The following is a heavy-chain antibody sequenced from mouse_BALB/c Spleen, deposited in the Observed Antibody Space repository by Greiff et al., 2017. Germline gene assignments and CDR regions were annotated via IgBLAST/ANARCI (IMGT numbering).Heavy chain of an antibody. CDR3: ARGGNYPYAMDY. CDR2: IYPGDGDT. CDR1: GYAFSSYW. J-gene: IGHJ4*01. V-gene: IGHV1-80*01. D-gene: IGHD2-1*01. Sequence: VKLQESGAELVRPGSSVKISCKASGYAFSSYWMNWVKQRPGQGLEWIGQIYPGDGDTNYNGKFKGKATLTADKSSSTAYMQLSSLTSEDSAVYFCARGGNYPYAMDYWGQGTSVTVSS.